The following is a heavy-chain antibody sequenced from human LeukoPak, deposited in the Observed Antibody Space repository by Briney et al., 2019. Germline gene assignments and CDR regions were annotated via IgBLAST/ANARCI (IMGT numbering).Heavy chain of an antibody. V-gene: IGHV4-61*08. CDR1: GGSISNGGFH. Sequence: SETLSLTCTVSGGSISNGGFHWSWIRQHPGKGLEWIGYIHYSGSTNYSPSLRSRVTISVDTSKNQFSLKLNSVTAADTAVYYCAREGSAVRSPYFDYWGQGTLVTVSS. D-gene: IGHD6-13*01. CDR2: IHYSGST. J-gene: IGHJ4*02. CDR3: AREGSAVRSPYFDY.